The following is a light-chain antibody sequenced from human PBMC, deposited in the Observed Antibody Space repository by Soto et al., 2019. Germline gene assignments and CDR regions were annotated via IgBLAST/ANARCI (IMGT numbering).Light chain of an antibody. CDR1: HSISSY. V-gene: IGKV1-27*01. J-gene: IGKJ1*01. CDR2: AAS. Sequence: DIQMSQSPSSLSASVGDRVTITCRASHSISSYLNWYQQKPGKVPKLLIYAASTLQSGVPSRFSGSGSGTDFTLTISSLQPEDVATYYCQKYNSAPWTFGQGTKVDIK. CDR3: QKYNSAPWT.